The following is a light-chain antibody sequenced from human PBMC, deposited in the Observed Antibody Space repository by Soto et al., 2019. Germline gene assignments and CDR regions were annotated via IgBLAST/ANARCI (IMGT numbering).Light chain of an antibody. Sequence: DIQMTQSPSTLSASVGDRVTITCRASQSISDRLAWYQQRPGKAPKVLIYDASTLESGVPSRFSGSGYGTEFTLTITSQQPDDFSSYFCHHYSTVWTFGQGTKVEMK. CDR3: HHYSTVWT. V-gene: IGKV1-5*01. CDR1: QSISDR. CDR2: DAS. J-gene: IGKJ1*01.